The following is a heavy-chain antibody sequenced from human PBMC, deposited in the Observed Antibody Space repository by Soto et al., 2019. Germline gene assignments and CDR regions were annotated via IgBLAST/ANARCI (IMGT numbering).Heavy chain of an antibody. CDR1: GGSISSGGYY. Sequence: SETLSLTCTVSGGSISSGGYYWSWIRQHPGKGLEWIGYIYYSGSTYYNPSLKSRVTISVDTSKNQFSLKLSSVTAADTAVYYCARDGSVHCSGGSCYRAFDYWGQGTLVTVS. J-gene: IGHJ4*02. CDR3: ARDGSVHCSGGSCYRAFDY. CDR2: IYYSGST. V-gene: IGHV4-31*03. D-gene: IGHD2-15*01.